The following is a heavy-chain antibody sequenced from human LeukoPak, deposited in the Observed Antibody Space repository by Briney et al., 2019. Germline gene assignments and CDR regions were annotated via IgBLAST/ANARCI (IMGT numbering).Heavy chain of an antibody. CDR1: GYSIRRGYF. J-gene: IGHJ5*02. CDR3: ARDHDTPSSPWTIDP. V-gene: IGHV4-38-2*02. Sequence: SETLSLTCTVSGYSIRRGYFWAWIRQPPGKGLEWIGSINHSGDTYYNPSLKSRVTISVDTSKNQSSLKLTSVTAADTAEYYCARDHDTPSSPWTIDPWGRGTLVTVSS. D-gene: IGHD2-15*01. CDR2: INHSGDT.